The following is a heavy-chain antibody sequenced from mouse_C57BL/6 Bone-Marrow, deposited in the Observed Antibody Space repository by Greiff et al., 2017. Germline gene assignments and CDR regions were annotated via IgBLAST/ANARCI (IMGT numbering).Heavy chain of an antibody. D-gene: IGHD1-1*01. CDR3: ARGNTT. J-gene: IGHJ3*02. V-gene: IGHV1-50*01. CDR2: FALSDSST. Sequence: QVQLQQPGAELVKPGASVKLSCKASGYTFTSYWMQWVKQRPGQGLEWIGEFALSDSSTNYNQKFKGKATLTVDTSSSTAYMQLSSLTSGDSAVYYCARGNTTWSQGTLVTVSA. CDR1: GYTFTSYW.